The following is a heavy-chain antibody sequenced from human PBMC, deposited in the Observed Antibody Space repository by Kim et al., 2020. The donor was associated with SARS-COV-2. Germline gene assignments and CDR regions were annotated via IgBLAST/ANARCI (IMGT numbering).Heavy chain of an antibody. V-gene: IGHV3-21*01. J-gene: IGHJ4*02. D-gene: IGHD1-26*01. Sequence: ADSVECRFTISRDNAKNSLYLQITSLRAYDTAMYYCARVLRLGRPWGFGYWGQGTLVTVSS. CDR3: ARVLRLGRPWGFGY.